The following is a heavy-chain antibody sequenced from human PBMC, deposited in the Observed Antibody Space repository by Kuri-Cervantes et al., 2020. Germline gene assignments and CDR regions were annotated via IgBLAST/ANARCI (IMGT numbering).Heavy chain of an antibody. CDR1: GFTFSSYD. J-gene: IGHJ3*01. D-gene: IGHD1-26*01. CDR2: IGTAGDT. Sequence: GESLKISCAASGFTFSSYDMHWVRQATGKGLEWVSAIGTAGDTYYPGSVKGRFTISRDNAKNTLFLQMNSLRADDTAVYFCARGLVGSLRHAFDVWGQGTMVTVSS. CDR3: ARGLVGSLRHAFDV. V-gene: IGHV3-13*01.